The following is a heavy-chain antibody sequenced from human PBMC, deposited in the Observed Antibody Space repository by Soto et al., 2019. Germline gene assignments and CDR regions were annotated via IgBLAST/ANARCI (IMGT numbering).Heavy chain of an antibody. CDR3: AIQSWAGTTSYDSGLDP. CDR2: ISVGGDT. Sequence: PSGTLALTCTVSGGSISSTPYHLAWVRHPPGEGLAGIGSISVGGDTYYNPSLKSRVTISVDTSKIHISLILTSVTAADTALYYCAIQSWAGTTSYDSGLDPWDQGTQVTVSS. J-gene: IGHJ5*02. CDR1: GGSISSTPYH. V-gene: IGHV4-39*01. D-gene: IGHD3-10*01.